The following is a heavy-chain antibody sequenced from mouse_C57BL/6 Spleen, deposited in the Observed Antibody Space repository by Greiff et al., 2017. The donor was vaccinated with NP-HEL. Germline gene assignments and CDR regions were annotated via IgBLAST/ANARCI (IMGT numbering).Heavy chain of an antibody. V-gene: IGHV1-50*01. CDR1: GYTFTSYW. D-gene: IGHD2-2*01. CDR2: IDPSDSYT. CDR3: ARSTMVTTVAGFAY. J-gene: IGHJ3*01. Sequence: QVQLKQPGAELVKPGASVKLSCKASGYTFTSYWMQWVKQRPGQGLEWIGEIDPSDSYTNYNQKFKGKATLTGDTSSSTAYMQLSSLTSEDSAVYYCARSTMVTTVAGFAYWGQGTLVTVSA.